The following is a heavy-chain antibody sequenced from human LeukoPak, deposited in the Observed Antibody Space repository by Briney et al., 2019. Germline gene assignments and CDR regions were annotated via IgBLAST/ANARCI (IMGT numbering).Heavy chain of an antibody. D-gene: IGHD3-22*01. CDR3: AKVGYYHDSSGYYLDYFDY. Sequence: GGSLRLSCAASGFTFGNYGMSWVRQAPGKGLEWVSAISGSGDSTYYADSVKGRFTISRDNSKNTLYLQMNSLRAEDTAVYYCAKVGYYHDSSGYYLDYFDYWGQGTLVTVSS. CDR2: ISGSGDST. CDR1: GFTFGNYG. J-gene: IGHJ4*02. V-gene: IGHV3-23*01.